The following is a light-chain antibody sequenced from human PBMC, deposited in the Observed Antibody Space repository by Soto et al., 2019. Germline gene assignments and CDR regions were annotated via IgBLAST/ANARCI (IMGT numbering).Light chain of an antibody. CDR3: CSYAGSATWV. V-gene: IGLV2-23*02. Sequence: QSALTQPASVSGSPGQSITISCTGTNSDVGNYNLVSWYQQHPGKAPKLMMYEVTKRPSGVSNRFSGSKSGKTASLTISGLQAEDEADYYCCSYAGSATWVFGGGTQLTVL. CDR2: EVT. CDR1: NSDVGNYNL. J-gene: IGLJ3*02.